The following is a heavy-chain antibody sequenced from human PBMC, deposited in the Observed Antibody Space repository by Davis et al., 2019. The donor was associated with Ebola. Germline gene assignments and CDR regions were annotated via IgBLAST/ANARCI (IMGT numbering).Heavy chain of an antibody. D-gene: IGHD3-3*01. CDR1: GFTFSSYS. Sequence: GGSLRLSCAASGFTFSSYSMNWVRQAPGKGLEWVSYISSSSSTIYYADSVKGRFTISRDNAKNSLYLQMNSLRDEDTAVYYCARVLRFFSVSAFDLWGQGTMVTVSS. CDR3: ARVLRFFSVSAFDL. V-gene: IGHV3-48*02. J-gene: IGHJ3*01. CDR2: ISSSSSTI.